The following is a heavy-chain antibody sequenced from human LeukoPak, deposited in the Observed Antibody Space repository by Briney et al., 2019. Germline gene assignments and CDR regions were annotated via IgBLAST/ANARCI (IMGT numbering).Heavy chain of an antibody. J-gene: IGHJ4*02. CDR3: AKARRQYQLLGGYFDY. CDR2: ISYDGSNK. D-gene: IGHD2-2*01. Sequence: GGSLRLSCAASGFTFSSYDMHWVRQAPGKGLEWVAVISYDGSNKYYADSVKGRFTISRDNSKNTLYLQMNSLRAEDTALYYCAKARRQYQLLGGYFDYWGQGTLVTVSS. V-gene: IGHV3-30*18. CDR1: GFTFSSYD.